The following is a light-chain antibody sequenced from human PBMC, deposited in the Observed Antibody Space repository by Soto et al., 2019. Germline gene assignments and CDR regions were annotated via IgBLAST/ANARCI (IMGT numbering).Light chain of an antibody. CDR3: ATWDDGLYGPV. CDR2: RDN. CDR1: RSNIGSNP. J-gene: IGLJ3*02. V-gene: IGLV1-44*01. Sequence: QSVLTQPPSASGTPGQTVTISCSGTRSNIGSNPVQWYLQLPGTAPKLLIYRDNERPSGVPDRFSGSKSGTSASLAISGLQSEDEADYHCATWDDGLYGPVFGGGIKLTVL.